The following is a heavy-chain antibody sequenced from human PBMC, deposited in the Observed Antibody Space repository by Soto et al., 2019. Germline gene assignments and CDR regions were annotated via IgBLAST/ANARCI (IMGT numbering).Heavy chain of an antibody. V-gene: IGHV1-18*01. CDR2: ISAYNGNT. J-gene: IGHJ5*02. Sequence: ASVKVSCKASGYTFTSYGISWVRQAPGQGLEWMGWISAYNGNTNYAQKLQGRVTMTTDTSTSTAYMELRSLRSDDTAVYYCARDRGVVVAANWFDPWGQGTLVTVSS. CDR3: ARDRGVVVAANWFDP. CDR1: GYTFTSYG. D-gene: IGHD2-15*01.